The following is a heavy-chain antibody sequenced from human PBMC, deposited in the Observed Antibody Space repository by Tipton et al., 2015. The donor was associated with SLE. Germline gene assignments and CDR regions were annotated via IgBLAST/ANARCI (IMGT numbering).Heavy chain of an antibody. V-gene: IGHV3-30*01. Sequence: SLRLSCAASGFTFSNYAMHWVRQAPGKGLDWAAVISYDGKIKYYADSMKGRFTISRDNSKNTLYLQMDSLRAEDTAVYYCARRIGGYYGMDVWGQGTTVTVSS. CDR2: ISYDGKIK. CDR3: ARRIGGYYGMDV. J-gene: IGHJ6*02. D-gene: IGHD2-15*01. CDR1: GFTFSNYA.